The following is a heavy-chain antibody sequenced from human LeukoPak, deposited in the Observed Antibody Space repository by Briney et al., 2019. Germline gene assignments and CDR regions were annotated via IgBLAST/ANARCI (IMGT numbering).Heavy chain of an antibody. D-gene: IGHD6-13*01. J-gene: IGHJ5*02. CDR1: GYTFSSYA. CDR2: INTNTGNP. Sequence: ASVKVSCKASGYTFSSYAMNWVRQAPGQGLEWMGWINTNTGNPTYAQGFTGRFVFSLDTSVSTAYLQISSLKAEDTAVYYCARRIPGIAAAGTGNLNWFDPWGQGTLVTVSS. V-gene: IGHV7-4-1*02. CDR3: ARRIPGIAAAGTGNLNWFDP.